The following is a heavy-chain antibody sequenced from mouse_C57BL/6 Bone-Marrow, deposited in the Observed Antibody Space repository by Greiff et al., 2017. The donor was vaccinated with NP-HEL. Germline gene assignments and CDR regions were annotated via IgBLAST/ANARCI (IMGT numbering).Heavy chain of an antibody. D-gene: IGHD1-1*01. Sequence: VQLKESVAELVRPGASVKLSCTASGFNIKNTYMHWVKQRPEQGLEWIGRIDPANGNTKYAPKFQGTATITADTSSNTAYLQLSSLTSEDTAIDYCALRYPCSYFDVWGTGTTVTVSS. V-gene: IGHV14-3*01. CDR3: ALRYPCSYFDV. J-gene: IGHJ1*03. CDR2: IDPANGNT. CDR1: GFNIKNTY.